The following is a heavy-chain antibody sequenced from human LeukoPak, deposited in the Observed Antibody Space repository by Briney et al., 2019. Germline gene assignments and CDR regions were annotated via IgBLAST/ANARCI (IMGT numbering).Heavy chain of an antibody. CDR2: IGTTGSYI. Sequence: PGGSLRLSCAASGFTFSNYSMNWVRQAPGKGLEWVSSIGTTGSYIFYADSVKGRFTISRDNAKNSLYLQMNSLRAEDAAVYYCARQYSSSWYLDYWGQGTLVTVS. D-gene: IGHD6-13*01. CDR1: GFTFSNYS. V-gene: IGHV3-21*01. CDR3: ARQYSSSWYLDY. J-gene: IGHJ4*02.